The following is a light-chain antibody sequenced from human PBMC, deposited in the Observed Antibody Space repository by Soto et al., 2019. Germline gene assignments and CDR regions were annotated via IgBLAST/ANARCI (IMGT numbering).Light chain of an antibody. CDR3: AAGDDSLNGWV. J-gene: IGLJ3*02. CDR2: EVN. V-gene: IGLV2-8*01. CDR1: SSDVGGYNY. Sequence: QSALTQPPSASGSPGHSVTLSCTGTSSDVGGYNYVSWYQQHPGKAPKLIISEVNKRPSGVPDRFSGSKSGNTASLTVSGLQAEDEADYYCAAGDDSLNGWVFGGGTQLTVL.